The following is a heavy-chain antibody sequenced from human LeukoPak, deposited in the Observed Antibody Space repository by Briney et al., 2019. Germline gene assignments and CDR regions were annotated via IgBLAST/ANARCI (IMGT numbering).Heavy chain of an antibody. V-gene: IGHV3-21*04. CDR2: ISSSSSYI. Sequence: GGSLRLSCAASGFTFSSYSMNWVRQAPGKGLEWVSSISSSSSYIYYADSVKGRFTISRDNAKNSLYLQMNSLRAEDTALYYCARDLSTAMVKPVNWGQGTLVTVSS. J-gene: IGHJ4*02. D-gene: IGHD5-18*01. CDR3: ARDLSTAMVKPVN. CDR1: GFTFSSYS.